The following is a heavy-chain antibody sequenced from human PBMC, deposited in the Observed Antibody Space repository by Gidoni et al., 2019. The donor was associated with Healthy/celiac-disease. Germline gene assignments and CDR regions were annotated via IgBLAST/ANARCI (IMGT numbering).Heavy chain of an antibody. J-gene: IGHJ4*02. CDR2: ISGSGGST. CDR1: GFTFSSYA. D-gene: IGHD3-3*01. CDR3: AKRKGDYDFWSGLEGFFDY. Sequence: EVQLLESGGGLVQPGGSLRLSCAASGFTFSSYAMSWVRQAPGKGLEWVSAISGSGGSTYYADSVKGRFTISRDNSKNTLYLQMNSLRAEDTAVYYCAKRKGDYDFWSGLEGFFDYWGQGTLVTVSS. V-gene: IGHV3-23*01.